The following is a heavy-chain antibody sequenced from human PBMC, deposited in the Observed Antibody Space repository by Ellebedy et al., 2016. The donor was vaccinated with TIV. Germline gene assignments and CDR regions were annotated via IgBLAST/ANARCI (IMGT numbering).Heavy chain of an antibody. CDR2: INHSGST. CDR3: ARGRSTMVRGPIDY. V-gene: IGHV4-39*07. D-gene: IGHD3-10*01. J-gene: IGHJ4*02. CDR1: GGSISSGGYY. Sequence: SETLSLXXTVSGGSISSGGYYWSWIRQHPGKGLEWIGEINHSGSTNYNPSLKSRVTISVDTSKNQFSLKLSSVTAADTAVYYCARGRSTMVRGPIDYWGQGTLVTVSS.